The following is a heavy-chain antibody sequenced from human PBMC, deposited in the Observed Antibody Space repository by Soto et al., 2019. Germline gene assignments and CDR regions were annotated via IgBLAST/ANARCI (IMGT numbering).Heavy chain of an antibody. CDR3: ARDRFPGAPDD. V-gene: IGHV1-69*06. CDR1: GGTFSSYA. CDR2: IIPIFGTA. D-gene: IGHD1-26*01. J-gene: IGHJ4*02. Sequence: SVKVSCKASGGTFSSYAISWVRQAPGQGLEWMGGIIPIFGTANYAQKFQGRVTITADKSTSTAYMELSSLRSEDTAVYYCARDRFPGAPDDWGQGTLVPVSS.